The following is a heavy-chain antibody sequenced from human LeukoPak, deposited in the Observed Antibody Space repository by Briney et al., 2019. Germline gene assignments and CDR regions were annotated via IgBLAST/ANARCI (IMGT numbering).Heavy chain of an antibody. CDR2: IYPGDSDT. CDR3: ARSHYYDSSGYYYLDY. V-gene: IGHV5-51*01. CDR1: GYSFTSYW. J-gene: IGHJ4*02. Sequence: PGESLKISCKGSGYSFTSYWIGWVRQMPGKGLEWMGIIYPGDSDTRYSPSFQGQVTISADKSISTAYLQWSSLKASDTAMYYCARSHYYDSSGYYYLDYWGQGTLVTVSS. D-gene: IGHD3-22*01.